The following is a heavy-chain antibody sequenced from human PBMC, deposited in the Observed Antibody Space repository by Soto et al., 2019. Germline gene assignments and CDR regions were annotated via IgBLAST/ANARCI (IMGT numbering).Heavy chain of an antibody. J-gene: IGHJ4*02. V-gene: IGHV3-48*01. CDR2: ISSSSTTI. Sequence: EVQLVESGGGLLRPGGSLRLSCEASGFTFSNFGINWVRQAPGKGLEWVSHISSSSTTIYYAESVKGRFTISRDNAKNSLYLQMSSLRGEDTAVYYCATSLITTIGTTAWGQGTLVTVSS. D-gene: IGHD1-1*01. CDR1: GFTFSNFG. CDR3: ATSLITTIGTTA.